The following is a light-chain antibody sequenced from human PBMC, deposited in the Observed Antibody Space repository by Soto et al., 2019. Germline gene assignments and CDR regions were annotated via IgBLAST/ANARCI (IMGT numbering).Light chain of an antibody. V-gene: IGKV3-20*01. CDR1: QSVSNNY. J-gene: IGKJ4*01. CDR2: GAS. CDR3: QKYNSAPLT. Sequence: EVVLTQSPGTLSLSPGERATLSCRASQSVSNNYLAWYQQKSGQAPRLLIYGASNRVTGIPDRFSGSGSGTDFTLTISSLQPEDVAAYYCQKYNSAPLTFGGGTKVDI.